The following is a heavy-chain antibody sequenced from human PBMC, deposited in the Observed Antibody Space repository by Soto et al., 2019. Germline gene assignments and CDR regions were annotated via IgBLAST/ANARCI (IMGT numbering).Heavy chain of an antibody. J-gene: IGHJ4*02. V-gene: IGHV3-23*01. CDR1: GFTFSSYA. CDR3: ANENWNYVRRFGEY. D-gene: IGHD1-7*01. CDR2: ISGSGGSK. Sequence: GGSLRLSCAASGFTFSSYAMSCVRQAPGKGLEWFSAISGSGGSKYYADSVKGRFTISRDNSKNTMYLQMNSLRAEDTAVYYCANENWNYVRRFGEYWGQGTLVTVSS.